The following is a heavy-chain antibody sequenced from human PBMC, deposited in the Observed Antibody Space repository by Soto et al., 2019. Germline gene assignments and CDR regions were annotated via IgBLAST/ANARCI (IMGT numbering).Heavy chain of an antibody. CDR1: GGTISSGDYY. V-gene: IGHV4-30-4*08. Sequence: PSETLSRTCTVSGGTISSGDYYCSWIRQPPGKGLEWIGYIYYSGSTYYNPSLKSRVTISVDTSKNQFSLKLSSVTAADTAVYYCARETPADYAPTSFIFDYWGQGTLVTVSS. CDR3: ARETPADYAPTSFIFDY. J-gene: IGHJ4*02. CDR2: IYYSGST. D-gene: IGHD4-17*01.